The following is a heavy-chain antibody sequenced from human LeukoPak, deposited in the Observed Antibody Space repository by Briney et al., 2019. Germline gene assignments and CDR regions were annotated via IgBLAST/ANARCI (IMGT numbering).Heavy chain of an antibody. J-gene: IGHJ2*01. CDR2: IYYSGST. CDR3: ARGSNYYDSSGYYYNWYFDL. CDR1: GGSISSYY. V-gene: IGHV4-59*01. Sequence: PSETLSLTCTVSGGSISSYYWSWIRQPPGKGLEWIGYIYYSGSTNYNPSLKSRVTISVDTSKNQFSLKLSSVTAADTAVYYCARGSNYYDSSGYYYNWYFDLWGRGTLVTVSS. D-gene: IGHD3-22*01.